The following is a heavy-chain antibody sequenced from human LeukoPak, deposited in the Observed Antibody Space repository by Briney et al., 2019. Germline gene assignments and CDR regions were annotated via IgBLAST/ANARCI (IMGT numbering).Heavy chain of an antibody. Sequence: PSETLSLTCAVYGGSFSGYYWNWIRQPPGKGLEWIGEINHSGSTNYSPSLKSRVTISVDTSKNQFSLKLSSVTAADTAVYYCARDPSSGYGGNYFDYWGQGTLVAVSS. CDR1: GGSFSGYY. CDR3: ARDPSSGYGGNYFDY. D-gene: IGHD5-12*01. J-gene: IGHJ4*02. CDR2: INHSGST. V-gene: IGHV4-34*01.